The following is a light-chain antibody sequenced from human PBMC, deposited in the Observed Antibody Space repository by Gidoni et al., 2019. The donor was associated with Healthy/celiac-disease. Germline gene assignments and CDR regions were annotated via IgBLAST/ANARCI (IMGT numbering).Light chain of an antibody. J-gene: IGKJ5*01. CDR1: QSVSSY. CDR2: DAS. V-gene: IGKV3-11*01. CDR3: QPRSNWLIT. Sequence: EIVLTQSPATLSLSPGERATLSCRASQSVSSYLAWYQQKPGQAPRLLIYDASNRATCIPARFSGSGSGTDFTLTISSLEPEDFAVYYCQPRSNWLITFGQGTRLEIK.